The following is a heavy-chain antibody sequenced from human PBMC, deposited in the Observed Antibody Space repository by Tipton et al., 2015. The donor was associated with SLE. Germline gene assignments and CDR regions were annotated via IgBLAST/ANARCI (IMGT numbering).Heavy chain of an antibody. CDR2: MYYGGNT. V-gene: IGHV4-34*01. CDR1: GGSFSGYY. J-gene: IGHJ4*02. Sequence: TLSLTCAVHGGSFSGYYWGWIRQPPGMGLEWIGSMYYGGNTYYNPSLKSRVSISVDTSKNQFSLKLSSVTAADTAVYYCARVGYSSSWYAAYWGQGTLVTVSS. D-gene: IGHD6-13*01. CDR3: ARVGYSSSWYAAY.